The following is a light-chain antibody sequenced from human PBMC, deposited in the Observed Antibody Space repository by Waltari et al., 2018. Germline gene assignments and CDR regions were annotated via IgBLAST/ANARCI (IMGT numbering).Light chain of an antibody. CDR1: GSEAGSYNL. V-gene: IGLV2-23*01. Sequence: QSALTQPASVSGSPGQSITMSCTGSGSEAGSYNLVSWYQQHPGKAPNLIIYEETKRPSGISNRCSASKSDNTASLTISGLQAEDEAEYYCCSYAGSGSWVFGGGTKLTVL. J-gene: IGLJ3*02. CDR3: CSYAGSGSWV. CDR2: EET.